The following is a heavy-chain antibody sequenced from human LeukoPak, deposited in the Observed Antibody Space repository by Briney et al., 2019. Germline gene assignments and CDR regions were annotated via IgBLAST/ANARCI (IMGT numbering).Heavy chain of an antibody. Sequence: ASVKVSCKASGYTFTSYGISWVRQAPGQGLEWMGWISAYNGNTNYAQKLQGRVTMTTDTSTSTAYMELRSLRSDDTAVYYCARALGVFNYYYYMDVWGKGTTVTVSS. CDR3: ARALGVFNYYYYMDV. CDR1: GYTFTSYG. D-gene: IGHD1-26*01. CDR2: ISAYNGNT. V-gene: IGHV1-18*01. J-gene: IGHJ6*03.